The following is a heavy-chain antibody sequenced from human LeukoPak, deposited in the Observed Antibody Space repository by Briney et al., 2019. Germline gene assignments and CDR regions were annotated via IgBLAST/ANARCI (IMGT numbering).Heavy chain of an antibody. CDR3: ASATYYYGFRRDNNWFDP. CDR1: GGTFSSYA. J-gene: IGHJ5*02. V-gene: IGHV1-69*01. Sequence: GASVKVSCKASGGTFSSYAISWVRQAPGQGLEWMGGIIPIFGTANYAQKFQGRVTITADESTSTAYMELSSLRSEDTAVYYCASATYYYGFRRDNNWFDPWGQGTLVTVSS. D-gene: IGHD3-10*01. CDR2: IIPIFGTA.